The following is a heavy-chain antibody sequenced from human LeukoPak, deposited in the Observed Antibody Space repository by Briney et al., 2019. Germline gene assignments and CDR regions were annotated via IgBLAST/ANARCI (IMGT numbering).Heavy chain of an antibody. V-gene: IGHV1-69*05. CDR3: AREPEYNWNGYADY. D-gene: IGHD1-20*01. CDR1: GGTFSSYA. CDR2: IIPIFGTA. J-gene: IGHJ4*02. Sequence: GASVKVSCKASGGTFSSYAISWVRQAPGQGLEWMGGIIPIFGTANYAQKFQGRVTITRDTSATTAYMELSSLRSEDTAAYYCAREPEYNWNGYADYWGQGTLVTVSS.